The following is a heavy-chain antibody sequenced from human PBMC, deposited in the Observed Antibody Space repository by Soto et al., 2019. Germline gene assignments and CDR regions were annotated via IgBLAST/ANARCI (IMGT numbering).Heavy chain of an antibody. V-gene: IGHV3-23*01. CDR2: ISCCGGST. Sequence: GGSLRLSCEASGFNFKKFAMGWVRQAPGEGLEWVSGISCCGGSTFYADSVKGRFSLARDDSKNTLSLQLNSLRVEDTAHYYCAKADVEQWLIPHLDNWGQGTQVTVSS. J-gene: IGHJ1*01. D-gene: IGHD6-19*01. CDR1: GFNFKKFA. CDR3: AKADVEQWLIPHLDN.